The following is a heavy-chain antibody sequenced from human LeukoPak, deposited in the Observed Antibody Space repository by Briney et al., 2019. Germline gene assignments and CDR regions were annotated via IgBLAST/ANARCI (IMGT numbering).Heavy chain of an antibody. J-gene: IGHJ6*03. CDR2: FRGSGGTT. Sequence: GESLRLSCAASGFTFSSYAMNWVRQAPGRGLEWVSGFRGSGGTTYYADSVKGRFTISRDNSKNTLYLQMNSLRAEDTAVYYCANGNRCTSPNCLGYYYFYMDVWGKGTTVTVSS. CDR3: ANGNRCTSPNCLGYYYFYMDV. CDR1: GFTFSSYA. D-gene: IGHD2-8*01. V-gene: IGHV3-23*01.